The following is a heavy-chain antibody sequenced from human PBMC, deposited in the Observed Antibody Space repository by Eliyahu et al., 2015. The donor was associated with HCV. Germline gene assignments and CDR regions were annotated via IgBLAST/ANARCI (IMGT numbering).Heavy chain of an antibody. CDR1: GFXFSSYA. V-gene: IGHV3-23*01. Sequence: EVQLLESGGGLVQPGGXLRXSCAASGFXFSSYAMSWVRQAPGKGLEXVSAISGSGGSTYYADSVKGRFTISRDNSKNTLYLQMNSLRAEDTAVYYCAKNYXYYYYGMDVWGQGTTVTVSS. CDR3: AKNYXYYYYGMDV. CDR2: ISGSGGST. J-gene: IGHJ6*02. D-gene: IGHD5-24*01.